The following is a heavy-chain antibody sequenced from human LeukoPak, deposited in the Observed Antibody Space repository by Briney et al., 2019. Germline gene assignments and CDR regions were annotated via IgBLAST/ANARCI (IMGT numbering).Heavy chain of an antibody. CDR1: GFTVSSNY. V-gene: IGHV3-53*01. J-gene: IGHJ4*02. D-gene: IGHD6-19*01. CDR2: IYSGGST. Sequence: GGSLRLSCAASGFTVSSNYMSWVRQAPGKGLEWVSVIYSGGSTYYADSVKGRFTISRGNSKNTLYLQMNSLRAEDTAVYYCARGYPGIAVAGLGLDYWGQGTLVTVSS. CDR3: ARGYPGIAVAGLGLDY.